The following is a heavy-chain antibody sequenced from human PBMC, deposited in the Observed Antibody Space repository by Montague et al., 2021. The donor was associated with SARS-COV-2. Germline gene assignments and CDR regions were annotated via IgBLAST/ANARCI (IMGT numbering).Heavy chain of an antibody. Sequence: LRLSCAASGFTFSSYGMHWVRQAPGKGLEWVAVIWYDGSNKYYADSVKGRFTISRDNSKNTLYLQMNSLRAEDTAVYYCARTQTTLYYFDYWGQGTLVTVSS. CDR2: IWYDGSNK. D-gene: IGHD4-11*01. CDR1: GFTFSSYG. CDR3: ARTQTTLYYFDY. V-gene: IGHV3-33*01. J-gene: IGHJ4*02.